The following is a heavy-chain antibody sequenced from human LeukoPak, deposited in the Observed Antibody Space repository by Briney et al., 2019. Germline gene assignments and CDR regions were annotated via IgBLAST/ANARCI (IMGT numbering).Heavy chain of an antibody. J-gene: IGHJ5*02. CDR2: ISGSGGST. CDR1: GFTFSSYA. Sequence: GGSLRLYCAASGFTFSSYAMSWVRQAPGKGLEWVSAISGSGGSTYYADSVKGRFTISRDNSKNTLYLQMNSLRAEDTAVYYCARSSQARYSWFDPWGQGTLVTVSS. V-gene: IGHV3-23*01. D-gene: IGHD5-12*01. CDR3: ARSSQARYSWFDP.